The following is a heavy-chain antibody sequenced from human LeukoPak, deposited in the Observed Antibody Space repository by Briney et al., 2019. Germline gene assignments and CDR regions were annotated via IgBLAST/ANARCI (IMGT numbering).Heavy chain of an antibody. CDR1: GGSISTSSYY. CDR2: IYHSGST. CDR3: ARDSGIAAAAY. J-gene: IGHJ4*02. D-gene: IGHD6-13*01. Sequence: SETLSLTCTVSGGSISTSSYYWGWIRQPPGKGLEWIGSIYHSGSTYYNPSLKSRVTISVDTSKNQFSLKLSSVTAADTAVYYCARDSGIAAAAYWGQGTLVTVSS. V-gene: IGHV4-39*07.